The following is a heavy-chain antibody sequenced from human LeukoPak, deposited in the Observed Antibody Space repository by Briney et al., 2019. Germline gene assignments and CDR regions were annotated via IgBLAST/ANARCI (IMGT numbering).Heavy chain of an antibody. Sequence: SETLSLTCTVSGGSISSYYWSWIRQPPGKGLEWIGYIYYSGSTNYNPSLKSRVTISVDTSKNQFSLKLSSVTAADTAVYYCARVRRYCSSTSCYRYFDYWGQGTLVTVSS. D-gene: IGHD2-2*01. J-gene: IGHJ4*02. CDR1: GGSISSYY. CDR3: ARVRRYCSSTSCYRYFDY. V-gene: IGHV4-59*01. CDR2: IYYSGST.